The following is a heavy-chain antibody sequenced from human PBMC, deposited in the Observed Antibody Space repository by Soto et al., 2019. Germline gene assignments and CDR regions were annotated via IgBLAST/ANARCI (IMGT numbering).Heavy chain of an antibody. J-gene: IGHJ5*02. CDR1: GYTFTGYY. CDR2: INPNSGGT. Sequence: ASVKVSCKASGYTFTGYYMHWVRQAPGQGLEWMGWINPNSGGTNYAQKFQGRVTMTRDTSISTAYMELSRLRSDDTAVYYCASSYSSGWYEPYNWFDPWGQGTLVTVSS. CDR3: ASSYSSGWYEPYNWFDP. V-gene: IGHV1-2*02. D-gene: IGHD6-19*01.